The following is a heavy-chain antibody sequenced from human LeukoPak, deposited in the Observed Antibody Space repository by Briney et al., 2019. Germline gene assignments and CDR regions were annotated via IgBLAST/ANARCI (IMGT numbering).Heavy chain of an antibody. Sequence: PSETLSLTCAVYGGSFSGYYWSWIRQPPGKGLEWIGEINHSGSTNYNPSLKSRVTISVDTSKNQFSLKLSSVTAADTAVYYCARGAGYCSSTSCYGGFDYWGQGTLVTVSS. V-gene: IGHV4-34*01. J-gene: IGHJ4*02. CDR1: GGSFSGYY. CDR3: ARGAGYCSSTSCYGGFDY. D-gene: IGHD2-2*01. CDR2: INHSGST.